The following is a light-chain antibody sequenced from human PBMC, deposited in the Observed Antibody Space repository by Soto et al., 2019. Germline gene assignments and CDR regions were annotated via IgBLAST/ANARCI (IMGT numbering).Light chain of an antibody. J-gene: IGKJ5*01. Sequence: DIKMNKSPSSVSASVEDRVNITCRASQGISSWLAWYQQKPGKPTKLLIYAASSLQSGVPSRFSGSGSGTAFTLTVRSLQPEDFATDYCQQANSFPLTFGQGTRLEIK. CDR2: AAS. CDR1: QGISSW. CDR3: QQANSFPLT. V-gene: IGKV1-12*01.